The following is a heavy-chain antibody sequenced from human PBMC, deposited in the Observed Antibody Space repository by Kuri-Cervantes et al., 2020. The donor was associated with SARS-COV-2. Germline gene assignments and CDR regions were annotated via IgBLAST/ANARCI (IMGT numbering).Heavy chain of an antibody. CDR2: IKSKTDGGTT. CDR3: ARSSVPAEFDY. D-gene: IGHD2-2*01. Sequence: GESLKISCAASGFTFSNAWMSWVRQAPGKGLEWVGRIKSKTDGGTTDYAAPVKGRFTISRDDSKNTLYLQMNSLKTEDTAVYYCARSSVPAEFDYWGQGTLVTVSS. J-gene: IGHJ4*02. V-gene: IGHV3-15*01. CDR1: GFTFSNAW.